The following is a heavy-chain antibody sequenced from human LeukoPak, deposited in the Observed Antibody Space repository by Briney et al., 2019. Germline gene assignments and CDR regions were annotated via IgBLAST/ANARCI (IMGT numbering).Heavy chain of an antibody. Sequence: GGSLRLSCAASGFTFSSYEMNWVRQAPGKGLEWVSYISSSGSTIYYADSVKGRFTISRDNAKNSLYLQMNSLRAEDTAVYYCAREGSSSWYENWFDPWGQGTLVTVSS. CDR2: ISSSGSTI. V-gene: IGHV3-48*03. D-gene: IGHD6-13*01. CDR3: AREGSSSWYENWFDP. CDR1: GFTFSSYE. J-gene: IGHJ5*02.